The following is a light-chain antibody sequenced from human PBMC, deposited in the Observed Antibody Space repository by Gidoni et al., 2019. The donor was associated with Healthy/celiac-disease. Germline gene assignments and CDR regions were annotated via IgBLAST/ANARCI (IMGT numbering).Light chain of an antibody. CDR2: GYN. Sequence: QSVLTQPPSVSGAPGQSVTISCTGSSSNIGAGYDVHWYQQLPGTAPKLLIFGYNNRPSGVPDRFSGSKSGTSASLAITGLQAEDEADYYCQSYDSRLSGWVFGGGTKLTVL. J-gene: IGLJ3*02. V-gene: IGLV1-40*01. CDR3: QSYDSRLSGWV. CDR1: SSNIGAGYD.